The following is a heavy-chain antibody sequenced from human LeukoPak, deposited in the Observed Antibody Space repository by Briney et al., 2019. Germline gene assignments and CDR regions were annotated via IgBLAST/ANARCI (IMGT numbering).Heavy chain of an antibody. D-gene: IGHD3-10*01. Sequence: GPLRLSCAASGFTFDNYALHWVRQAPGKGLEYVSGISSTGGSTTFANTVKDRFTISRDNSKNTLYLQMGSLRAEDMAVYYCARGSGTHYYHYSMDVWGQGTTVTVSS. J-gene: IGHJ6*02. V-gene: IGHV3-64*01. CDR1: GFTFDNYA. CDR3: ARGSGTHYYHYSMDV. CDR2: ISSTGGST.